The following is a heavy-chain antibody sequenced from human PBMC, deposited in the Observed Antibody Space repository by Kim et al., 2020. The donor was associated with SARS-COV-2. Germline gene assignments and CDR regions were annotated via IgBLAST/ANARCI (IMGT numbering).Heavy chain of an antibody. J-gene: IGHJ4*02. V-gene: IGHV4-59*01. CDR3: ARVPRGSYYLDY. Sequence: NSTPPLKSRVTITVGTSKNQFSLKLSSVTAADTAVYYCARVPRGSYYLDYWGQGTLVTVSS. D-gene: IGHD3-10*01.